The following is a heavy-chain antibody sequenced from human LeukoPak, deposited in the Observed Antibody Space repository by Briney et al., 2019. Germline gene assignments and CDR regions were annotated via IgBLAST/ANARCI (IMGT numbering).Heavy chain of an antibody. CDR2: IYYSGKT. Sequence: SETLSLTCTVSGGSISSTSYYWGWIRQPPGKGLECIGSIYYSGKTYYNPSLKSRVTISVDTSKNQFSLKLSSVTAADTAVYYCARHKQGYTTSWFYGGQGTLVTVSS. D-gene: IGHD6-13*01. J-gene: IGHJ4*02. CDR1: GGSISSTSYY. V-gene: IGHV4-39*01. CDR3: ARHKQGYTTSWFY.